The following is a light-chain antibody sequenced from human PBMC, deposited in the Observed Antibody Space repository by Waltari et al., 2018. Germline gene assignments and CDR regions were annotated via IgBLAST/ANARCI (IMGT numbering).Light chain of an antibody. J-gene: IGKJ1*01. V-gene: IGKV4-1*01. CDR3: QQYYTAPQT. Sequence: DIAMTQSPDSLAVSLGERATINCKSGQNLLYSSNNKNYLAWYQQKPGQPPKLLIYWASTREAGVPDRFSGSGSGTDFPLSISNLQAEDVAIYYCQQYYTAPQTFGQGTKVEI. CDR2: WAS. CDR1: QNLLYSSNNKNY.